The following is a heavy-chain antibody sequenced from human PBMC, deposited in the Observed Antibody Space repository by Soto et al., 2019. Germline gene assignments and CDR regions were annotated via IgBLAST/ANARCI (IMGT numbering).Heavy chain of an antibody. D-gene: IGHD3-3*01. CDR2: MNPNSGNT. CDR3: ARAFGHNFGVVTRTIGMDV. V-gene: IGHV1-8*02. J-gene: IGHJ6*02. CDR1: GYTFPSYD. Sequence: GASVKVSCKASGYTFPSYDINWVRQATGQGLEWMGWMNPNSGNTGYAQKFQGRVTMTRDTSTSTVYMELSSLRSEDTAVYYCARAFGHNFGVVTRTIGMDVWGQGTTVTVSS.